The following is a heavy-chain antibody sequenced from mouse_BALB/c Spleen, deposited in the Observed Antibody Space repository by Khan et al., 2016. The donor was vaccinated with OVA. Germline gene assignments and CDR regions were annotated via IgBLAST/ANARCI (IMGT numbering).Heavy chain of an antibody. Sequence: VQLQESGAELVKPGASVKLSCKTSGYTFTSYWIQWVKQRPGQGLGWIGQIFPGTGTTYYNENFKGKATLTVDTSSSPAYMQLSGQTSEDTAVYYCARGYFGNYEFAYWGQGTLVTVSP. CDR2: IFPGTGTT. J-gene: IGHJ3*01. CDR1: GYTFTSYW. D-gene: IGHD2-1*01. CDR3: ARGYFGNYEFAY. V-gene: IGHV1S132*01.